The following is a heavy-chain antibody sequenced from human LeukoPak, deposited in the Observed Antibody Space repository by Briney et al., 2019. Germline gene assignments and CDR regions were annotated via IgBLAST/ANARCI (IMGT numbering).Heavy chain of an antibody. J-gene: IGHJ5*02. Sequence: SVKVSCKASGDTFSSYAILWVRQAPGQGLEWMGRIVPTVKIANYAQKLQGRVTMTTDTSTSTAYMELRSLRSDDTAVYYCARRISPVPAAGTGWFDPWGQGTLATVSS. CDR3: ARRISPVPAAGTGWFDP. CDR1: GDTFSSYA. D-gene: IGHD6-13*01. CDR2: IVPTVKIA. V-gene: IGHV1-69*04.